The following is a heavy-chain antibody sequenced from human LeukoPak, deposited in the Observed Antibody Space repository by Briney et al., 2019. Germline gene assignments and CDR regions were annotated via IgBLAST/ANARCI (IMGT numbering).Heavy chain of an antibody. D-gene: IGHD2-21*01. CDR3: ARDQHHIVGDFDY. CDR1: GFTVSSYS. J-gene: IGHJ4*02. CDR2: ISSSSSYI. Sequence: GGSLRLSCAASGFTVSSYSMNWVRQAPGKGLEWVSSISSSSSYIYYADSVKGRFTISRDNAKNSLYLQMNSLRAEDTAVYYCARDQHHIVGDFDYWGQGTLVTVSS. V-gene: IGHV3-21*01.